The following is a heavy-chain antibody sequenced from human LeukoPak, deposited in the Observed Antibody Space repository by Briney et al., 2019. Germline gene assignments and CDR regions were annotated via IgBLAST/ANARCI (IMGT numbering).Heavy chain of an antibody. CDR3: ARGNNSSSWSFDP. CDR2: IYYSGST. CDR1: GGFISSGVYY. D-gene: IGHD6-13*01. V-gene: IGHV4-31*03. J-gene: IGHJ5*02. Sequence: SEPLSLTCTVSGGFISSGVYYWSWIRQHPGKGLEWIEYIYYSGSTYYIPSFMSRVNISVDTYKSQFSLKLSSVTAADTAVYYSARGNNSSSWSFDPWGQGTLVTVSS.